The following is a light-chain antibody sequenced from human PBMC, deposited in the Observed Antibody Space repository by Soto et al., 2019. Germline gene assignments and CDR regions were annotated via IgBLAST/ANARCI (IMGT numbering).Light chain of an antibody. V-gene: IGLV2-11*01. Sequence: QSVLTQPRSVSGSPGQSVTISCTGTSSDVGAYNYVSWYQQHPGKAPKLMIYDVSKRPSGVPDRFSGSKSGNTASLTISGLQTEDEADYYCSSYAGGYTFVFGPGTKLTVL. J-gene: IGLJ1*01. CDR2: DVS. CDR1: SSDVGAYNY. CDR3: SSYAGGYTFV.